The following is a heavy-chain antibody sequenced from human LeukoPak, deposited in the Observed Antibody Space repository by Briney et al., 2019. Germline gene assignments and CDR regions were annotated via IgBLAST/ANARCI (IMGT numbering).Heavy chain of an antibody. D-gene: IGHD5-12*01. CDR2: LNAGGGST. Sequence: PGGSLRLSCAASGFTFRNYAMSWVRQAPGKGLEWVSALNAGGGSTHYADSVKGRFTIPRDNSKNTLYLQMNSLRAEDTAVYYCAKDGVATITFDYWGQGTLVTVSS. V-gene: IGHV3-23*01. CDR1: GFTFRNYA. CDR3: AKDGVATITFDY. J-gene: IGHJ4*02.